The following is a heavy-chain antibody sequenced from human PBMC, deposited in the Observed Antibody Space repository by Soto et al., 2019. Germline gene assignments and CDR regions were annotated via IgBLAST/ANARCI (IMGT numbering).Heavy chain of an antibody. V-gene: IGHV3-11*05. J-gene: IGHJ6*02. CDR3: AREYYYTMDV. CDR1: GFTFRDYY. Sequence: GGSLRLSCEASGFTFRDYYMTWFRQAPGKGLEWLSYIDSSTKYTYYADSVKGRFTISRDNAKNSLYLQMNSLRADDTAVYYCAREYYYTMDVWGQGTMVTVSS. CDR2: IDSSTKYT.